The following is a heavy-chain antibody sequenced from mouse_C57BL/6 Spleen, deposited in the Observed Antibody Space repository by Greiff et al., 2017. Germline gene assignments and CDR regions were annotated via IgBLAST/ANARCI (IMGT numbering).Heavy chain of an antibody. CDR1: GYTFTSYW. D-gene: IGHD2-5*01. CDR2: IHPNSGST. V-gene: IGHV1-64*01. J-gene: IGHJ3*01. CDR3: ARREYYSNYVIAY. Sequence: VQLQQPGAELVKPGASVKLSCKASGYTFTSYWMHWVKQRPGQGLEWIGMIHPNSGSTNYNEKFKSKATLTVDKSSSTAYMQLSSLTSEDSAVYYCARREYYSNYVIAYWGQGTLVTVSA.